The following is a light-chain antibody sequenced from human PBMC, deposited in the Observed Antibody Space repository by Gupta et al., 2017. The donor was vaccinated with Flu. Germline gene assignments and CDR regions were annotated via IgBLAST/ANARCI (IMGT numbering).Light chain of an antibody. CDR2: KGS. CDR3: KHGEQLCT. V-gene: IGKV2-30*01. J-gene: IGKJ2*02. CDR1: QSLVYSDGNTD. Sequence: PVTLGQPAYISCRSSQSLVYSDGNTDLSWLQQRPGQAPRRIMYKGSNRDSGAPDRFSGRVGGNDFTLKSSRGEAEDVGIYDGKHGEQLCTLGQGTKLEIK.